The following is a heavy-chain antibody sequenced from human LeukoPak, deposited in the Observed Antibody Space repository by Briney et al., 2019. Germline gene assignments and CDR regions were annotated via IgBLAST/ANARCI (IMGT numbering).Heavy chain of an antibody. V-gene: IGHV4-34*01. CDR3: ADYGDYAFDI. CDR1: GGSFSGYY. CDR2: INHSGST. J-gene: IGHJ3*02. D-gene: IGHD4-17*01. Sequence: PSGTLSLTCAVYGGSFSGYYWSWIRQPPGKGLEWIGEINHSGSTNYNPSLKSRVTISVDTSKNQFSLKLSSVTAADTAVYYCADYGDYAFDIWGQGTMVTVSS.